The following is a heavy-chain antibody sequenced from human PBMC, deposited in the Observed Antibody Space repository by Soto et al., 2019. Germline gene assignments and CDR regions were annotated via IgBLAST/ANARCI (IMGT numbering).Heavy chain of an antibody. CDR3: AKSYYDILTGLVYYYGMDV. D-gene: IGHD3-9*01. Sequence: GSLRPSCAASGFTFSSYGMHWVRQAPGKGLEWVAVISYDGSNKYYADSVKGRFTISRDNSKNTLYLQMNSLRAEDTAVYYCAKSYYDILTGLVYYYGMDVWGQGTTVTVSS. V-gene: IGHV3-30*18. J-gene: IGHJ6*02. CDR2: ISYDGSNK. CDR1: GFTFSSYG.